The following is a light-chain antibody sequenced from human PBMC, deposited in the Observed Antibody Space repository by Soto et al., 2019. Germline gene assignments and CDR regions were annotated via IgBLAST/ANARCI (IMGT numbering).Light chain of an antibody. CDR2: DNN. CDR1: SSNIGRNT. CDR3: AAWDDSLNGLWV. Sequence: QSVLTQPPSASGTPGQRVTISCSGSSSNIGRNTVTWYQQLSGTAPKLLIYDNNQRPSGVPDRFSGSKSGTSASLAISGLQSEAEADYYCAAWDDSLNGLWVFGGGTKLTVL. V-gene: IGLV1-44*01. J-gene: IGLJ3*02.